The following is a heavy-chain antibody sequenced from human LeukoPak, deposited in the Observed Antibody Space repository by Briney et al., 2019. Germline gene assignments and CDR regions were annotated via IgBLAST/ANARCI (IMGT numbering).Heavy chain of an antibody. CDR1: GFTVSSNY. CDR3: AKEPYRGGSGHFDL. Sequence: GGSLRLSCAASGFTVSSNYMSWVRQAPGKGLEWVSVIYSGGSTYYADSVKGRFTISRDNSKNTLYLQMNSLRAEDTAVYYCAKEPYRGGSGHFDLWGRGTLVTVSS. J-gene: IGHJ2*01. D-gene: IGHD1-26*01. CDR2: IYSGGST. V-gene: IGHV3-53*01.